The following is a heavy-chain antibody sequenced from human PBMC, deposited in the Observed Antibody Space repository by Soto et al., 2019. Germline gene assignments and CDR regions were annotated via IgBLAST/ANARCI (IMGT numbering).Heavy chain of an antibody. J-gene: IGHJ4*02. Sequence: QLQLQESGPGLVKPSETLSLTCTVSGGSISSSSYYWGWIRPPPGKGLEWIGSIYYSGSTYYNPSLKSRVTISVDTSKNQFSLKLSSVTAADTAVYYCARLFPHSGSYLDYWGQGTLVTVSS. CDR1: GGSISSSSYY. CDR3: ARLFPHSGSYLDY. CDR2: IYYSGST. D-gene: IGHD1-26*01. V-gene: IGHV4-39*01.